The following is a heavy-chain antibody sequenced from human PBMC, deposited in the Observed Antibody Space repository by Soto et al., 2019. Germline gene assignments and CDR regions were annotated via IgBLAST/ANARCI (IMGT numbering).Heavy chain of an antibody. CDR3: AHTAVQLEWLLPFDY. J-gene: IGHJ4*02. CDR2: IDPTDSYT. V-gene: IGHV5-10-1*01. CDR1: GYSFTTYW. D-gene: IGHD3-22*01. Sequence: GESLKISCQGSGYSFTTYWISWVRQMPGKGLECMGRIDPTDSYTDYSPSFEGHVTMSVDRSINTAYLEWSSLKASDTATYYCAHTAVQLEWLLPFDYWGQGTLVTVSS.